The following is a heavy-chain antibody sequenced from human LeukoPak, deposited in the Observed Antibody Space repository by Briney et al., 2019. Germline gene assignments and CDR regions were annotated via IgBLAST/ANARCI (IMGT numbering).Heavy chain of an antibody. J-gene: IGHJ6*03. V-gene: IGHV4-4*07. CDR1: GGSISSYY. CDR2: IYTSGST. Sequence: SETLSLTCTVSGGSISSYYWSWIRQPAGKGLEWIGRIYTSGSTNYNPSLKSRVTISVDTSKNQFSLKLSSVTAADTAVYYCARETSQKGAHYMDVWGKGTTVTISS. CDR3: ARETSQKGAHYMDV. D-gene: IGHD3-16*01.